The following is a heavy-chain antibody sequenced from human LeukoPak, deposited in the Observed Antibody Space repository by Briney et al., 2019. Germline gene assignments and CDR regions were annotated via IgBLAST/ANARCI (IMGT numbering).Heavy chain of an antibody. Sequence: SETLSLTCTVSGGSISSGSYYWGWIRQPAGKGLEWIGRIYTSGSTNYNPSLKSRFTISVDTSKNQFPLKLSSVTAADTAVYYCARGEPGSIAAGGGAFDIWGQGTMVTVSS. D-gene: IGHD6-13*01. J-gene: IGHJ3*02. CDR2: IYTSGST. CDR3: ARGEPGSIAAGGGAFDI. V-gene: IGHV4-61*02. CDR1: GGSISSGSYY.